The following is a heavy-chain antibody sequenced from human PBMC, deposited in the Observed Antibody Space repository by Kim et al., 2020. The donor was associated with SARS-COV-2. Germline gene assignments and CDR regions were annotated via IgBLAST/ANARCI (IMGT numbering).Heavy chain of an antibody. J-gene: IGHJ4*02. CDR3: VQGRQWLIIN. CDR1: GFNFDAYA. V-gene: IGHV3-43*02. Sequence: GGSLRLSCATSGFNFDAYAIHWVRLVPGKGLEWVSLISRDGGDTYYVDSVKGRFTISRDSSKKSVFLQMNSLRSDDTALYYCVQGRQWLIINWGQGTQVTVPS. CDR2: ISRDGGDT. D-gene: IGHD6-19*01.